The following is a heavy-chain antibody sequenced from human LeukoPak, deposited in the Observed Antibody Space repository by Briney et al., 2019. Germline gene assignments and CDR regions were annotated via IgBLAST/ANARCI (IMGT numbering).Heavy chain of an antibody. CDR1: GFTFSSYA. CDR3: ARYQAAADS. Sequence: GRSLRLSCAASGFTFSSYAMHWVRQAPGKGLEWVAVIWYDGSNKYYADSVKGRFTISRDNSKNTLYLQMNSLRAEDTAVYYCARYQAAADSWGQGTLVTVSS. V-gene: IGHV3-33*08. D-gene: IGHD6-13*01. J-gene: IGHJ4*02. CDR2: IWYDGSNK.